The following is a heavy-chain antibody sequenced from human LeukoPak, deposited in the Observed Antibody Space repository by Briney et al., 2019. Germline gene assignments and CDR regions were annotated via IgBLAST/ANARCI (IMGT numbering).Heavy chain of an antibody. CDR3: AKGVSGTYFAFDV. J-gene: IGHJ3*01. CDR1: GASVSSRF. V-gene: IGHV4-59*02. Sequence: SETLSLTCGVSGASVSSRFWSWICQTPGMGLEWIGYISNRGSTGYNPSLKSRVTISVDTPKNEVSLNVRSVSAADTAVYYCAKGVSGTYFAFDVWGQGRTV. D-gene: IGHD1-26*01. CDR2: ISNRGST.